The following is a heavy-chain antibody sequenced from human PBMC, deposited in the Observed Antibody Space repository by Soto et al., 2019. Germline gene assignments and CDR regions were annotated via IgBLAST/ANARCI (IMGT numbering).Heavy chain of an antibody. CDR2: SYYSGST. J-gene: IGHJ4*02. D-gene: IGHD7-27*01. CDR3: ARDRVWGTLFDY. V-gene: IGHV4-31*03. CDR1: GGSISSGGYY. Sequence: QVQLQESGPGLVKPSQTLSLTCTVSGGSISSGGYYWSWIRQHPGKGLEWIGYSYYSGSTYYNPSLKSRVTISVDTSKNQFSLKLSSVTAADTAVYDCARDRVWGTLFDYWGQGTLVTVSS.